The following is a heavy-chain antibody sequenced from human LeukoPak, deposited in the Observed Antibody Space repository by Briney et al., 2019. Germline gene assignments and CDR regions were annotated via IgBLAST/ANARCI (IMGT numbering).Heavy chain of an antibody. J-gene: IGHJ5*02. D-gene: IGHD6-6*01. CDR2: FHYSGSN. Sequence: SETLSLTCTVSGDSVNSSNFFWGWIRQPPGKGLEWIGSFHYSGSNFYNPSLKSRLTISVDTSRNHFSLKLTSVTAADTAVYYCARHEYQVFPPAQWFDPWGQGTLVTVSS. CDR3: ARHEYQVFPPAQWFDP. CDR1: GDSVNSSNFF. V-gene: IGHV4-39*02.